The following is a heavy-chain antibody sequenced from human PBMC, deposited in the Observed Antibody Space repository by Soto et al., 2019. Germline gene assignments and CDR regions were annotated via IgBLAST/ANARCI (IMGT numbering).Heavy chain of an antibody. D-gene: IGHD3-16*01. CDR2: ISSSSSYT. CDR1: GFTFSDYY. Sequence: QVQLVESGGGLVKPGGSLRLSCAASGFTFSDYYMSWIRQAPGKGLEWVSYISSSSSYTNYADSVKGRFTISRDNAKNSLYLQMNSLRAEDTAVYYCASAGEDRSTASWFDPWGQGTLVTVSS. V-gene: IGHV3-11*05. CDR3: ASAGEDRSTASWFDP. J-gene: IGHJ5*02.